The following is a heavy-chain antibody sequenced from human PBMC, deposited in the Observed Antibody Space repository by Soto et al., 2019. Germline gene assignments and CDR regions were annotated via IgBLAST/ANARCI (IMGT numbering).Heavy chain of an antibody. CDR1: GGSISSGGYY. D-gene: IGHD3-3*01. J-gene: IGHJ6*02. Sequence: SETLSLTCTVSGGSISSGGYYWSWIRQHPGKGLEWIGYIYYSGSTYYNPSLKSRVTISVDTSKNQFSLKLSSVTAADTAVYYCARGTYYDFWSGSYYYYGMDVWGQGTTVTVSS. CDR2: IYYSGST. V-gene: IGHV4-31*02. CDR3: ARGTYYDFWSGSYYYYGMDV.